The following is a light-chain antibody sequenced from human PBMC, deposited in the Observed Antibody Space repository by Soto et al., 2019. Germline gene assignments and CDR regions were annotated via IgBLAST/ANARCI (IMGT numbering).Light chain of an antibody. Sequence: DIQMTQSPSVLSASVGDRVTITCRASQSISSWLAWYQQKPGKAPNLLIHKASHLESGVPSRFSGSGSGTDFSLTISSLHPEDVATYYCQQVDSYPRTFGQGTKVDIK. CDR3: QQVDSYPRT. CDR1: QSISSW. J-gene: IGKJ1*01. V-gene: IGKV1-5*03. CDR2: KAS.